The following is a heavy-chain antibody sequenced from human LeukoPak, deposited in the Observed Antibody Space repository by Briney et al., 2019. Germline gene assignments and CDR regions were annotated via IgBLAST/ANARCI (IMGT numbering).Heavy chain of an antibody. CDR1: GYTFTGYY. CDR3: ARDRVGSGWPRPWYFEF. CDR2: MNLNTGAT. Sequence: GASVKVSCKPSGYTFTGYYLHWVRQAPGQALERMGWMNLNTGATAYAQNFQGRVAMSRDTSIDTAYMDLSSLTSDDTAVYYCARDRVGSGWPRPWYFEFWGQGTLVTVSS. V-gene: IGHV1-2*02. D-gene: IGHD6-19*01. J-gene: IGHJ4*02.